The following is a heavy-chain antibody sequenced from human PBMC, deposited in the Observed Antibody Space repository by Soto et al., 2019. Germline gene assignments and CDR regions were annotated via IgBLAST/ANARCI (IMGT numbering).Heavy chain of an antibody. V-gene: IGHV3-48*01. J-gene: IGHJ6*02. Sequence: GGSLRLSCAASGFSFSYYGMNWVRQAPGKGLEWVSYISTSSSNIYYADSVKGRFTISRDNSKNTLYLQMNSLRAEDTAVYYCARDRGLYDILTGYYYYYYYYGMDVWGQGTTVTVSS. CDR1: GFSFSYYG. D-gene: IGHD3-9*01. CDR2: ISTSSSNI. CDR3: ARDRGLYDILTGYYYYYYYYGMDV.